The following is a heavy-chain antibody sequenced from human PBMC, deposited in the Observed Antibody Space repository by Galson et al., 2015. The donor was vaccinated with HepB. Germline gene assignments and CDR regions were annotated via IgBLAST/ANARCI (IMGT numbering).Heavy chain of an antibody. J-gene: IGHJ6*03. CDR1: GFTFSSYG. Sequence: SLRLSCAASGFTFSSYGMHWVRQAPGKGLEWVAVIWYDGSNKYYADSVKGRFTISRDNSKNTLYLQMNSLRAEDTAVYYCARSYQVVTTTYYMDVWGKGTTVTVSS. CDR2: IWYDGSNK. V-gene: IGHV3-33*01. D-gene: IGHD5-12*01. CDR3: ARSYQVVTTTYYMDV.